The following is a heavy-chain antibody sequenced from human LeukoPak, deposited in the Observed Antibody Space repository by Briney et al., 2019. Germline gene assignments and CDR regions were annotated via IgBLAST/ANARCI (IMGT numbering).Heavy chain of an antibody. V-gene: IGHV5-51*01. D-gene: IGHD3-22*01. J-gene: IGHJ4*02. CDR2: IYPGDSDT. CDR1: GYSFTSYW. Sequence: GESLKISCKGSGYSFTSYWIGWVRQMPGKGLEWMGIIYPGDSDTRYSPSFQGQVTISADKSISTAYLQWSSLKASDTAMYYCARGLDSSGYYGFFDYWGQGTLVTVSS. CDR3: ARGLDSSGYYGFFDY.